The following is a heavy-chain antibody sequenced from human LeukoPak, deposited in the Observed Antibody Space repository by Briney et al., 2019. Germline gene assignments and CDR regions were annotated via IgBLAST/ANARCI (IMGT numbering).Heavy chain of an antibody. CDR2: IHSNGATA. V-gene: IGHV3-23*01. CDR3: VRDRGSCWYYMDC. Sequence: GRSLSLSCAVSAFTFSIYAVSWVRQAPGKGRGWVSLIHSNGATAHYADSVKGRFTISRDNSKNTLSLQMNSLRADDTAIYFCVRDRGSCWYYMDCWGQGTLVTVSS. J-gene: IGHJ4*02. CDR1: AFTFSIYA. D-gene: IGHD6-19*01.